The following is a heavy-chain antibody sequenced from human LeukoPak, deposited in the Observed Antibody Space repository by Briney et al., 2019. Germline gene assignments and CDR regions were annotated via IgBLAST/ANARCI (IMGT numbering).Heavy chain of an antibody. D-gene: IGHD3-9*01. Sequence: SETLSLTCTVSGASITSYYWTWIRQPPGKGLEWIGNIYYSGSTNYNPSLKSRVTISLDTPKKQFSLKLSSVTAADTAVYYCARASSTDWSFDCWGQGTLVTVSS. CDR3: ARASSTDWSFDC. J-gene: IGHJ4*02. V-gene: IGHV4-59*01. CDR1: GASITSYY. CDR2: IYYSGST.